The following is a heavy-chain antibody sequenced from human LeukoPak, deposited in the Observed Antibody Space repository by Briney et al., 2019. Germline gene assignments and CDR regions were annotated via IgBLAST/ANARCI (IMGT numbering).Heavy chain of an antibody. J-gene: IGHJ4*02. CDR2: IYYSGST. CDR3: AIFLRSGSGCFDY. CDR1: GGSISSGDYY. D-gene: IGHD3-10*01. V-gene: IGHV4-30-4*01. Sequence: PSQTLSLTCTVSGGSISSGDYYWSWIRQPPGRGLEWIGYIYYSGSTYYNPSLKSRVTISVDTSKNQFSLKLSSVTAADTAVYYCAIFLRSGSGCFDYWGQGTLVTVSS.